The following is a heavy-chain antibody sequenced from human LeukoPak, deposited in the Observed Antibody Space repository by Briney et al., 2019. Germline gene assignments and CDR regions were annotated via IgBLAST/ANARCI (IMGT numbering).Heavy chain of an antibody. CDR1: GFTVSSNY. J-gene: IGHJ6*02. CDR3: ARDYYGSGSCMDV. D-gene: IGHD3-10*01. V-gene: IGHV3-53*01. Sequence: GGSLRLSCAASGFTVSSNYMSWVRQAPGKGLEWVSVIYSGGSTYYADSVKGRFTISRDNSKNTLYLQMSSLRAEETAVYYCARDYYGSGSCMDVWGRGTTVTVSS. CDR2: IYSGGST.